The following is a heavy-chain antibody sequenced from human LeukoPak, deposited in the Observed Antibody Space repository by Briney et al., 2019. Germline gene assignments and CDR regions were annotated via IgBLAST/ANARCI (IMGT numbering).Heavy chain of an antibody. CDR3: HWGDIVVVPAAMDA. Sequence: SETLSLTCTVSGGSICSSSYYWGWIRQPPGKGLEWIGSIYYSGSTYYNPSLKSRVTISVDTSKNQFSLKLSSVTAADTAVYYCHWGDIVVVPAAMDAWGQGTLVTVSS. D-gene: IGHD2-2*01. J-gene: IGHJ5*02. V-gene: IGHV4-39*01. CDR2: IYYSGST. CDR1: GGSICSSSYY.